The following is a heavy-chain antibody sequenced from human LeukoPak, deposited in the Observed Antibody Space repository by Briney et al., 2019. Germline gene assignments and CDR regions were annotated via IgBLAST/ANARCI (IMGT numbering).Heavy chain of an antibody. D-gene: IGHD5-12*01. CDR3: ARNRDIVAYFDY. Sequence: GGSLRLSCAVPGFTFGSFEMNWVRQAPGKGLEWVSKISSSSSSVYYADTLKGRFTISRDNAKSALYLQMNSLRAEDTAVYYCARNRDIVAYFDYWGQGTLVTISS. V-gene: IGHV3-48*03. J-gene: IGHJ4*02. CDR1: GFTFGSFE. CDR2: ISSSSSSV.